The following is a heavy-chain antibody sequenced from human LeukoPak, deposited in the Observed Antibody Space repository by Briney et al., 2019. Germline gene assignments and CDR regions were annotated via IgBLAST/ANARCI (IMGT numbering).Heavy chain of an antibody. D-gene: IGHD3-10*01. CDR2: MNPDSGNT. Sequence: ASVKVSCKASGYTFTSYDVNWVRQATGQGLEWMGWMNPDSGNTGHAQKFQGRVTMTRNTSISTAYMELSNLRSEDTAVYYCARGPYYYGSGNYYLNYWGQGTLVTVSS. CDR3: ARGPYYYGSGNYYLNY. CDR1: GYTFTSYD. J-gene: IGHJ4*02. V-gene: IGHV1-8*01.